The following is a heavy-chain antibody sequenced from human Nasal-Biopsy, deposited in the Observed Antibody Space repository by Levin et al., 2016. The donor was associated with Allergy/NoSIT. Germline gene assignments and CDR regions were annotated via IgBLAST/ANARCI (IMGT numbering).Heavy chain of an antibody. Sequence: GESLKISCKVSGDSFSNSWISWVRQVPGKGLEWMGRIEPSDPYTNYSPSFQGHVTFSFDKSINTAYLQWGSLKASDSAMYFCARHGWSTSWPPPGDSWGQGTLVTVSS. J-gene: IGHJ4*02. CDR2: IEPSDPYT. CDR1: GDSFSNSW. CDR3: ARHGWSTSWPPPGDS. V-gene: IGHV5-10-1*01. D-gene: IGHD3-10*01.